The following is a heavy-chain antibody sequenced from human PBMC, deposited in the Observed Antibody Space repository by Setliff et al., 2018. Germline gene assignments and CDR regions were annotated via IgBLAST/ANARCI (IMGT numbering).Heavy chain of an antibody. J-gene: IGHJ6*03. D-gene: IGHD3-22*01. CDR2: AIPMFGTR. CDR1: GGTFSNYG. Sequence: SVKVSCKASGGTFSNYGISWVRRAPGQGLEWMGGAIPMFGTRNYARKFQGRVTIITDESTSTAYMQLTSLGSEDTAVYYCVREGVDSRSSTDYRYYMDVWGKGTTVTVSS. V-gene: IGHV1-69*05. CDR3: VREGVDSRSSTDYRYYMDV.